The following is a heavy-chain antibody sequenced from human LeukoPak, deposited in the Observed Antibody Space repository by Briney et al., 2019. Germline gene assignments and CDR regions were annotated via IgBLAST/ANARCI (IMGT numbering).Heavy chain of an antibody. CDR2: IYYSGST. J-gene: IGHJ4*02. Sequence: SETLSLTCTVSGGSISSSSYYWGWIRQPPGKGLEWIGYIYYSGSTNYNPSLKSRVTISVDTSKNQFSLKLSSVTAADTAVYYCARGVGGYSYGFVSSAPTKTPPDYWGQGTLVTVSS. D-gene: IGHD5-18*01. CDR3: ARGVGGYSYGFVSSAPTKTPPDY. V-gene: IGHV4-61*05. CDR1: GGSISSSSYY.